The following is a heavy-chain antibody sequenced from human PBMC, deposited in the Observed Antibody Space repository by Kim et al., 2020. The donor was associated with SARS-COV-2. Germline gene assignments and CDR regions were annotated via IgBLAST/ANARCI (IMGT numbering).Heavy chain of an antibody. CDR3: ARDEAVRRVTSYYYYGMDV. D-gene: IGHD3-10*01. V-gene: IGHV4-31*02. J-gene: IGHJ6*02. Sequence: SRVTISVDTSKNQFSLKLSSVTAADTAVYYCARDEAVRRVTSYYYYGMDVWGQGTTVTVSS.